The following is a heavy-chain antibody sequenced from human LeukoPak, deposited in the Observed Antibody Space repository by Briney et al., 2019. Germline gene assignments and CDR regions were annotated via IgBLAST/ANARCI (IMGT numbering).Heavy chain of an antibody. CDR2: IIPILGIA. CDR1: GGTFSSYA. Sequence: ASVKVSCKASGGTFSSYAISWVRQAPGQGLEWMGRIIPILGIANYAQKFQGRVTITADKSTSTACMELSSLRSEDRAVYYCARGRGYSYGPQYYYYMDVWGKGTTVTVSS. J-gene: IGHJ6*03. D-gene: IGHD5-18*01. V-gene: IGHV1-69*04. CDR3: ARGRGYSYGPQYYYYMDV.